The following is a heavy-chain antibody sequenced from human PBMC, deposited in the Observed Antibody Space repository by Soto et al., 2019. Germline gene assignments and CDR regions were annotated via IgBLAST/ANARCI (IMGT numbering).Heavy chain of an antibody. CDR1: GDSISRSYW. CDR3: TSKFGQLLADAFDI. Sequence: SETLSLTCAVSGDSISRSYWWSWVRQFPGKGLEWIGEIYQSGSTIYNPSLQSRVTLSLDKSKNEFSLKLSSVTASDTAVYYCTSKFGQLLADAFDIWGQGTMVTVSS. V-gene: IGHV4-4*02. J-gene: IGHJ3*02. D-gene: IGHD3-10*01. CDR2: IYQSGST.